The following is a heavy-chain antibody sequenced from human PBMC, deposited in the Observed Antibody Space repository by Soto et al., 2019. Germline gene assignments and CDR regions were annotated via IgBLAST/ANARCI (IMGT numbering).Heavy chain of an antibody. D-gene: IGHD4-17*01. J-gene: IGHJ4*02. CDR2: IYYSGST. CDR3: ARLDYGDTFLSFDY. Sequence: QLQLQESGPGLVKPSETLSLTCTVSGGSISSSSYYWGWIRQPPGKGLEWIGSIYYSGSTYYNPSLKSQATISVDTSKNRFSRKLSSVTAADTAVYYCARLDYGDTFLSFDYWGQGTLVTVSS. CDR1: GGSISSSSYY. V-gene: IGHV4-39*01.